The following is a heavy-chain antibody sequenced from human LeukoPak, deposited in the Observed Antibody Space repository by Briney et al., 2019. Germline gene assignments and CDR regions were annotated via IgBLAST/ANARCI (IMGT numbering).Heavy chain of an antibody. CDR2: ISAYNGNT. Sequence: GSSVKVSCTASVYTFTSNSGSWVRQCPGQRLEWGGWISAYNGNTNNAQKLQGRVTMTTDTSTSTAYMEMRSLRSDDTAVYYCARELGYSSGWYGDYYYYMDVWGKGTTVTISS. D-gene: IGHD6-19*01. CDR1: VYTFTSNS. CDR3: ARELGYSSGWYGDYYYYMDV. J-gene: IGHJ6*03. V-gene: IGHV1-18*01.